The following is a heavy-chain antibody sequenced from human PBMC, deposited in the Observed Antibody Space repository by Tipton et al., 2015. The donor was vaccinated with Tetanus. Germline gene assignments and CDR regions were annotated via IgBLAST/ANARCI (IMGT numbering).Heavy chain of an antibody. Sequence: SLRLSCAASGFDFRSDWMTWVRQAPGKGLEWVANIKQDGNGKYHVDSVKGRFTISRDNGKNLLYLEMNSLRVEDTAVYYCARDPHTIRTGNHRGFDYWGQGTLVTVSS. J-gene: IGHJ4*02. CDR1: GFDFRSDW. CDR3: ARDPHTIRTGNHRGFDY. CDR2: IKQDGNGK. D-gene: IGHD3-10*01. V-gene: IGHV3-7*03.